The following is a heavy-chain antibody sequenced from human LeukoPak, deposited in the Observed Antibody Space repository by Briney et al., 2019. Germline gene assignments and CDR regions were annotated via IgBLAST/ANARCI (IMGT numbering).Heavy chain of an antibody. Sequence: GSSVKVSCKASGGTFSSYAISWVRQAPGQGLEWMGGIIPIFGTANYAQKFQGRVTITTDESTSTAYMELSSLRSEDTAVYYCARDLSITMIRGVTFDYWGQGALVTVSS. CDR3: ARDLSITMIRGVTFDY. CDR2: IIPIFGTA. CDR1: GGTFSSYA. J-gene: IGHJ4*02. V-gene: IGHV1-69*05. D-gene: IGHD3-10*01.